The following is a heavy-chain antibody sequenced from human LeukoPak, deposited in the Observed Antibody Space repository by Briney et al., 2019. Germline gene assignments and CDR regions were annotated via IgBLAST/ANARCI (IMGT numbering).Heavy chain of an antibody. CDR1: GYTFTSYD. CDR3: ARSRGPNSRIPTGAFDI. CDR2: MNPNSGNT. D-gene: IGHD6-13*01. J-gene: IGHJ3*02. V-gene: IGHV1-8*01. Sequence: ASVKVSCKASGYTFTSYDINWVRQATGQGLEWMGWMNPNSGNTGYAQKFQGRVTITRDTSASTAYMELSSLRSEDTAVYYCARSRGPNSRIPTGAFDIWGQGTMVTVSS.